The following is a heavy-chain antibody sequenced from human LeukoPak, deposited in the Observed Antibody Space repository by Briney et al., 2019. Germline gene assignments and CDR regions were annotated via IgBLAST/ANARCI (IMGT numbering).Heavy chain of an antibody. Sequence: GRSLRLSCAASGFTLSSYAMHWVRQAPGKGLEWVALISYDGNNKHYADSVKGRFTISRDNSKNTLYLQMNSLRAEDTAVYYCAKGSDVVVPAASFDYWGQGTLVTVSS. J-gene: IGHJ4*02. CDR2: ISYDGNNK. CDR3: AKGSDVVVPAASFDY. V-gene: IGHV3-30-3*01. CDR1: GFTLSSYA. D-gene: IGHD2-2*01.